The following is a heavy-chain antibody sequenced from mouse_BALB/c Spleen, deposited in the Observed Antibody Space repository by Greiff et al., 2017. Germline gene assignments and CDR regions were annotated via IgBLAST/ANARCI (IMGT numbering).Heavy chain of an antibody. J-gene: IGHJ4*01. Sequence: LKQPGSELVRPGASVKLSCKASGYTFTSYWMHWVKQRPGQGLEWIGNIYPGSGSTNYDEKFKSKATLTVDTSSSTAYMQLSSLTSEDSAVYYCTRRGPAFLMDYWGQGTSVTVSS. CDR2: IYPGSGST. CDR1: GYTFTSYW. V-gene: IGHV1S22*01. CDR3: TRRGPAFLMDY.